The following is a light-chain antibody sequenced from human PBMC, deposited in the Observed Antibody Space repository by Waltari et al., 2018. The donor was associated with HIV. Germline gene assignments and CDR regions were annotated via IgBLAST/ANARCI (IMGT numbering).Light chain of an antibody. CDR2: GVY. J-gene: IGKJ4*01. V-gene: IGKV1-NL1*01. CDR3: HQYFSDPFT. Sequence: DIQMTQFPSSLSASVGDRVTITCRATQDIGNSVSWYQQRPGKVPKLLVYGVYVRHRGVASRFTGSGSGTEYSLTISSLQPEDFATYYCHQYFSDPFTFGGGTKVEI. CDR1: QDIGNS.